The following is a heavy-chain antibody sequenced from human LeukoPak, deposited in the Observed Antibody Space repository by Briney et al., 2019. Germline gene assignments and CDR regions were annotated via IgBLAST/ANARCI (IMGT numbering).Heavy chain of an antibody. D-gene: IGHD2-2*01. V-gene: IGHV3-48*01. CDR1: GFTFRSYS. J-gene: IGHJ4*02. CDR3: ARDRYCSSTSCYLDFDS. CDR2: ISSSSSTI. Sequence: GGSLRLSCAASGFTFRSYSMSWVRQAPGKGLERVSYISSSSSTIHYADSVKGRFTISRDDAKNSLFLQMNSLRAEDTAVYYCARDRYCSSTSCYLDFDSWGQGTLVTVST.